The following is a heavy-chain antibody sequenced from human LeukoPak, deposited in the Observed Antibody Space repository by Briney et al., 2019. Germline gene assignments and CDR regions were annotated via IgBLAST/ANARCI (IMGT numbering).Heavy chain of an antibody. CDR1: GFTFSSYA. J-gene: IGHJ4*02. CDR2: ISYDGSNK. CDR3: AREVRRGDYDFWSGYPSYFDY. V-gene: IGHV3-30-3*01. D-gene: IGHD3-3*01. Sequence: GSLRLSCAASGFTFSSYAMHWVRQAPGKGLEWVAVISYDGSNKYYADSVKGRFTISRDNSKNTLYLQMNSLRAEDTAVYYCAREVRRGDYDFWSGYPSYFDYWGQGTLVTVSS.